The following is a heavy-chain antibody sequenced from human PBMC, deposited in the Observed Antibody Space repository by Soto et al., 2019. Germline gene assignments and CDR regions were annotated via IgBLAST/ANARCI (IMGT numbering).Heavy chain of an antibody. CDR1: GFTFSSYS. CDR2: ISSSSSTI. J-gene: IGHJ6*03. Sequence: PGGSLRLSCAASGFTFSSYSMNWVRQAPGKGLEWVSYISSSSSTIYYADSVKGRFTISRDNAKNSLYLQMNSLRAEDTAVYYCAREKRIAAAVYYMDVWGKGTTVTVSS. D-gene: IGHD6-13*01. V-gene: IGHV3-48*01. CDR3: AREKRIAAAVYYMDV.